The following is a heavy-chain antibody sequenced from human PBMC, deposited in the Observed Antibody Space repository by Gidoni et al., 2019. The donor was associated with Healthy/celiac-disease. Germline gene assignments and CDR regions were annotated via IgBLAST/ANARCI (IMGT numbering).Heavy chain of an antibody. V-gene: IGHV3-30-3*01. D-gene: IGHD5-12*01. Sequence: QVQRVESGGVVVQPGRSLRLSCAASGVTFSSYAMHLVRQAPGKGLEWVAVISYDVINKYYADSVKGRFTISRDNSKNTLYLQMNSLSAEDTAVYYCAGVPLMGYEATFDYWGQGTLVTVSS. CDR3: AGVPLMGYEATFDY. CDR1: GVTFSSYA. J-gene: IGHJ4*02. CDR2: ISYDVINK.